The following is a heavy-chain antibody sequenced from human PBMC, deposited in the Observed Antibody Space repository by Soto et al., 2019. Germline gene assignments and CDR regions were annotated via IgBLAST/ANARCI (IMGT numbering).Heavy chain of an antibody. V-gene: IGHV3-7*05. J-gene: IGHJ4*02. Sequence: PGGSLRLSCAASGFTISDYWMNWLRQAPGKGLEWMANIKEDGSEKYYVDSVRGRFTISRDNAKNTLYLQMNSLRAEDTAVYYCAYSSTPFDYWGQGTLVTVSS. CDR2: IKEDGSEK. CDR1: GFTISDYW. CDR3: AYSSTPFDY. D-gene: IGHD6-13*01.